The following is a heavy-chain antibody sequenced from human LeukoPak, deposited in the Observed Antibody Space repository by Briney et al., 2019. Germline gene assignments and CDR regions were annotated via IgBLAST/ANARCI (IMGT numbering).Heavy chain of an antibody. CDR1: GFTFSSYE. V-gene: IGHV3-48*03. D-gene: IGHD3-22*01. Sequence: GGSLRLSCAASGFTFSSYEMKWVRQAPGKGLEWVSYISSSGSTIYYADSVKGRFTSSRDNTKNSLYLQMNSLRAEDTAVYYCARDGTYYYDSSGYGGDYWGQGTLVTASS. J-gene: IGHJ4*02. CDR3: ARDGTYYYDSSGYGGDY. CDR2: ISSSGSTI.